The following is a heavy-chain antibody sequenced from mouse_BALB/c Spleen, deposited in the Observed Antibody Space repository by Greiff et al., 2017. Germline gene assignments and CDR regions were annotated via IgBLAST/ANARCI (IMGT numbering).Heavy chain of an antibody. V-gene: IGHV5-6*01. D-gene: IGHD1-1*01. CDR1: GFTFSSYG. Sequence: EVKLMESGGDLVKPGGSLKLSCAASGFTFSSYGMSWVRQTPDKRLEWVATISSGGSYTYYPDSVKGRFTISRDNAKNTLYLQMSSLKSEDTAMYYCARHSYYYGSSYGEYYAMDYWGQGTSVTVSS. CDR3: ARHSYYYGSSYGEYYAMDY. CDR2: ISSGGSYT. J-gene: IGHJ4*01.